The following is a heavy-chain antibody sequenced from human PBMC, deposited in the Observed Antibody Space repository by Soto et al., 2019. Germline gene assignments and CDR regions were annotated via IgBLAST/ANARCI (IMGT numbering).Heavy chain of an antibody. V-gene: IGHV3-30*14. D-gene: IGHD6-13*01. CDR1: GFTFSTYA. J-gene: IGHJ3*02. Sequence: QVQLVESGGGVVQPGRSLRLSCAASGFTFSTYAMHWVRQAPGKGLEWVTVISYDGKNEYYADSVKGRFTISRDNSKDTLDRQMNSMRAEDTAVYACARRRNSWDAFEIWGQGTMVTVSS. CDR2: ISYDGKNE. CDR3: ARRRNSWDAFEI.